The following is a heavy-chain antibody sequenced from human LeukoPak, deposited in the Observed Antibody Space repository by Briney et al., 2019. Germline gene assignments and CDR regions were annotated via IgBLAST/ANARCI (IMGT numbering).Heavy chain of an antibody. D-gene: IGHD5-18*01. CDR2: IGNKANSYTT. Sequence: GGSLRLSCAAFSDQYMDWVRQAPGKGLEWVGRIGNKANSYTTEYAASVKGRFTISRDDSKNSLYLQMNSLKTEDTAVYYCTRGYSGVAIYAFDIWGQGTMVTVSS. J-gene: IGHJ3*02. V-gene: IGHV3-72*01. CDR3: TRGYSGVAIYAFDI. CDR1: SDQY.